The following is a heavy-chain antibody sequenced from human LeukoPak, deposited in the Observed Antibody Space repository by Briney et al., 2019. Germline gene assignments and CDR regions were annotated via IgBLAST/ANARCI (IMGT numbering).Heavy chain of an antibody. Sequence: GGSLRLSCAASGFTFSNYAIYWVRQAPGKGLEWVSVISTDGNYKYYADSVKGRFAVSRDNSKNMLYLQMNSLSADDTAVYYCARRPVAAIKGYFDSWGQGALVTVSS. J-gene: IGHJ4*02. CDR3: ARRPVAAIKGYFDS. V-gene: IGHV3-30*09. D-gene: IGHD5-24*01. CDR1: GFTFSNYA. CDR2: ISTDGNYK.